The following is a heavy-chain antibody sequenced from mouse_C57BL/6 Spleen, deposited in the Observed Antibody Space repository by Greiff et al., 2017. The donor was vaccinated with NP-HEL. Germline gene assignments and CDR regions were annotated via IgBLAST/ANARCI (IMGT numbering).Heavy chain of an antibody. D-gene: IGHD1-1*01. CDR1: GYAFSSSW. Sequence: QVQLQQSGPELVKPGASVKISCKASGYAFSSSWMNWVKQRPGKGLEWIGRIYPGDGDTNYNGKFKGKATLTADKSSSTAYMQLSSLTSEDSAVYCCARGSSQYYHAMDYWGQGTSVTVSS. V-gene: IGHV1-82*01. CDR2: IYPGDGDT. CDR3: ARGSSQYYHAMDY. J-gene: IGHJ4*01.